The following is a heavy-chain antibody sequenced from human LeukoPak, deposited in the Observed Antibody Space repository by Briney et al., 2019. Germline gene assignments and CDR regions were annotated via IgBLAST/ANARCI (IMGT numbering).Heavy chain of an antibody. D-gene: IGHD3/OR15-3a*01. CDR3: ARGPLSSRTTWTWFDP. Sequence: SETLSLTCTVSGGSISPYYWTWIRQPPGKGLEWIGSVYYNGDTNYNPSLKSRITISVDTSKDQFSLRLKSVTAADTAVYYCARGPLSSRTTWTWFDPWGQGTLVTVSS. V-gene: IGHV4-59*01. J-gene: IGHJ5*02. CDR2: VYYNGDT. CDR1: GGSISPYY.